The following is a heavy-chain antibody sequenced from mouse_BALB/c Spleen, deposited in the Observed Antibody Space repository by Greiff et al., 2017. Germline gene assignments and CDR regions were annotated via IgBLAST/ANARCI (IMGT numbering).Heavy chain of an antibody. CDR1: GFTFNTYA. J-gene: IGHJ1*01. D-gene: IGHD2-3*01. CDR2: IRSKSNNYAT. CDR3: VRAHDGYYTYFDV. V-gene: IGHV10-1*02. Sequence: EVKLVESGGGLVQPKGSLKLSCAASGFTFNTYAMNWVRQAPGKGLEWVARIRSKSNNYATYYADSVKDRFTISRDDSQSMLYLQMNNLKTEDTAMYYCVRAHDGYYTYFDVWGAGTTVTVSS.